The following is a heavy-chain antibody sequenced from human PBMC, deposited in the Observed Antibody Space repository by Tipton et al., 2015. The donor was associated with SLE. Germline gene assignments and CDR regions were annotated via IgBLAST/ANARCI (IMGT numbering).Heavy chain of an antibody. Sequence: SLRLSCAASGFTFSSYAMHWVRQAPGKGLEWVAVISYDGSNKYYADSVKGRFTISRDNSKNTLYLQMNSLRAEDTAVYYCATRGVAAAGSDAFDIWGQGTMVTVSS. CDR3: ATRGVAAAGSDAFDI. CDR1: GFTFSSYA. V-gene: IGHV3-30*04. J-gene: IGHJ3*02. D-gene: IGHD6-13*01. CDR2: ISYDGSNK.